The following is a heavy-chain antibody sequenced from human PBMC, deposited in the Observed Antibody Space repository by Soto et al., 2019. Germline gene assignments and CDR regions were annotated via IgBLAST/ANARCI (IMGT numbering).Heavy chain of an antibody. Sequence: EVQLVESGGGLVQPGGSLRLYCAASAFTVSTKYMSWVRQAPGKGLEWVSVIYSGGSTFYADSVRGRFTISRDNSKNTVNLQMNSLRAEDTAVYYCARDPWAADYWGQGTLVTVSS. V-gene: IGHV3-66*01. D-gene: IGHD3-16*01. CDR3: ARDPWAADY. J-gene: IGHJ4*02. CDR2: IYSGGST. CDR1: AFTVSTKY.